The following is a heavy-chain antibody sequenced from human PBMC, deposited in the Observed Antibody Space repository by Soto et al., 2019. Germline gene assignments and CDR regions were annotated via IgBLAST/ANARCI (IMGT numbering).Heavy chain of an antibody. D-gene: IGHD3-22*01. J-gene: IGHJ4*02. CDR3: VESQISDSGGYPLAS. CDR2: LSYDESDK. V-gene: IGHV3-30*18. CDR1: GFAFSTYA. Sequence: QVQLVESGGGVVQPGNSLRLSCAASGFAFSTYAMHWVRQAPGKGLEWVAVLSYDESDKLYAESVKGRFSISKDNSKNTMDLQMISLRVEDAAVNYCVESQISDSGGYPLASWGQGTLVTVSS.